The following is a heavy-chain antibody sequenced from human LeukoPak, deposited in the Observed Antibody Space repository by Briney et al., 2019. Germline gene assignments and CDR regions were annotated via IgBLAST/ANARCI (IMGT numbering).Heavy chain of an antibody. V-gene: IGHV4-59*08. CDR1: GGSITNYY. CDR2: LYYTGST. J-gene: IGHJ4*02. CDR3: ARHGPGYRSVFDY. Sequence: SETVSLTCTVSGGSITNYYWSWIRQPPGKGLEWIGYLYYTGSTNYNPSLKSPVTISVDMSKNQFSLKLRSMTAADTAVYYCARHGPGYRSVFDYWGQGTPVTVSS. D-gene: IGHD6-19*01.